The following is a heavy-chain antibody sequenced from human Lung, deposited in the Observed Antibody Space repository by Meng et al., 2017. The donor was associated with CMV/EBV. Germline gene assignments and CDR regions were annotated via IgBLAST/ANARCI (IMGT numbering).Heavy chain of an antibody. CDR3: LYYYDSSGYVDY. CDR1: GFTFSNAR. Sequence: GESXKISXAASGFTFSNARMSWVRQAPGKGLEWVGRFKGTTDGGTTDYAAPVKGRFSISRDDSKKTLHLQMNSLKTEDTAVYFCLYYYDSSGYVDYWGQGTLVIVSS. D-gene: IGHD3-22*01. CDR2: FKGTTDGGTT. V-gene: IGHV3-15*01. J-gene: IGHJ4*02.